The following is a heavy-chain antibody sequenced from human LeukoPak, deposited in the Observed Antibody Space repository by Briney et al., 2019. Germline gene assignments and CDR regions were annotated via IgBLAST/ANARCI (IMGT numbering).Heavy chain of an antibody. CDR1: GFTFSSYW. Sequence: GGSLRLSCTASGFTFSSYWMSWVRQAPGKGLEWVANIKQDESEKFYVDSVKGRFTISRDNAKKSLYLQMNSLRAEDTAVYYCARIAVTYTFDYWGQGTLVTVSS. D-gene: IGHD4-17*01. CDR2: IKQDESEK. CDR3: ARIAVTYTFDY. V-gene: IGHV3-7*01. J-gene: IGHJ4*02.